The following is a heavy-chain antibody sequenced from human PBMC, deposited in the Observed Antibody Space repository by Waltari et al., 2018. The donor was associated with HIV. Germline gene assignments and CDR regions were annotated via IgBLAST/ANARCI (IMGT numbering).Heavy chain of an antibody. V-gene: IGHV1-46*01. CDR1: GYIFTSYY. D-gene: IGHD4-4*01. CDR2: INHSGGNR. J-gene: IGHJ2*01. CDR3: AGGTPTGGMATVSPGDWYFGV. Sequence: QVQLVQSGAELRVPGASVKVSCKASGYIFTSYYIHWVRQAPGQGLEWMAIINHSGGNRNYERKCQDKVMIMRDTSTATVYMELMNLKFDDTAVYYCAGGTPTGGMATVSPGDWYFGVWGRGTLVSVSS.